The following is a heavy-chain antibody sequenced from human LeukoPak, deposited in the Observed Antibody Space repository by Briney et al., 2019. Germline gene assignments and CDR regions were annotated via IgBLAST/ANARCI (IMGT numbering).Heavy chain of an antibody. CDR2: ISYDGSNK. V-gene: IGHV3-30*18. Sequence: GGSLRLSCAASGFTFSSYGMHWVRQAPGKGLEWVAVISYDGSNKYYADSVKGRFTISRDNSKNTLYLQMNSLRAEDTAVYYCAKDTTINFWSGQNAFDIWGQGTMVTVSS. D-gene: IGHD3-3*01. CDR1: GFTFSSYG. CDR3: AKDTTINFWSGQNAFDI. J-gene: IGHJ3*02.